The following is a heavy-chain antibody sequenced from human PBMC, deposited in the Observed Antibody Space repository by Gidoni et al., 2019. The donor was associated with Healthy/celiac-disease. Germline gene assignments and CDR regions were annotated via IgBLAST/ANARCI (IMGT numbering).Heavy chain of an antibody. Sequence: EVQLLESGGGLVQPGGSLRLSCAASGFTFSSYAMSWVRQAPGKGLEWVSAISGSGGSTYYADSVKGRFTISRDNSKNTLYLQMNSLRAEDTAVYYCAKEGSLYCTNGVCYPGGYDYWGQGTLVTVSS. CDR2: ISGSGGST. CDR1: GFTFSSYA. CDR3: AKEGSLYCTNGVCYPGGYDY. J-gene: IGHJ4*02. D-gene: IGHD2-8*01. V-gene: IGHV3-23*01.